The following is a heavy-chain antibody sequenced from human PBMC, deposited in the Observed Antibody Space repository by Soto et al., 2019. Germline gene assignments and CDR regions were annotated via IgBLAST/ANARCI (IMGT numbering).Heavy chain of an antibody. V-gene: IGHV3-7*01. CDR3: ARDWIINS. Sequence: GGSLRLSCAASGFNFNDAYMTWVRLAPGEGLEWVASINHDASEKNFVDSVKGRFTISRDNARNSLYLQMNSLRVEDTAVYYCARDWIINSWGRGTLVTVSS. J-gene: IGHJ4*02. D-gene: IGHD3-10*01. CDR1: GFNFNDAY. CDR2: INHDASEK.